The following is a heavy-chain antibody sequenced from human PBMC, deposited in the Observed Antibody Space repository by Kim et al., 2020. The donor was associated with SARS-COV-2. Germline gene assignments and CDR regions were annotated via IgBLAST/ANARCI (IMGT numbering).Heavy chain of an antibody. D-gene: IGHD3-9*01. J-gene: IGHJ6*02. Sequence: GGSLRLSCAASGFTFSDYYMSWIRQAPGKGLEWVSYISSSGSTIYYADSVKGRFTISRDNAKNSLYLQMNSLRAEDTAVYYCAKRLPPQRYFDWLLGPGDTYCYYYGMDVWGQGTTVTVSS. CDR2: ISSSGSTI. CDR1: GFTFSDYY. CDR3: AKRLPPQRYFDWLLGPGDTYCYYYGMDV. V-gene: IGHV3-11*01.